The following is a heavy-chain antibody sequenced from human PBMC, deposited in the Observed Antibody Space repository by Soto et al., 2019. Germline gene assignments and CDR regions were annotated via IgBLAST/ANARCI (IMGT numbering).Heavy chain of an antibody. D-gene: IGHD4-17*01. J-gene: IGHJ4*02. CDR1: GDSINSDNYY. CDR2: IYYRGNT. Sequence: PSETLSLTCSVSGDSINSDNYYWGWIRQPPGKGLEWIGSIYYRGNTYYNPSLKTRVTISLDKSKNQFSLKLNSVTAADTAVYYCARQTARTVTTHFDYWGQGTLVTVSS. V-gene: IGHV4-39*07. CDR3: ARQTARTVTTHFDY.